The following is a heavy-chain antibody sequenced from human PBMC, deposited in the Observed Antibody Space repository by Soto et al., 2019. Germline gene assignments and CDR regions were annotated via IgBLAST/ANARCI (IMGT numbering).Heavy chain of an antibody. D-gene: IGHD2-2*01. CDR3: TSVSVVVPDGDAFDI. J-gene: IGHJ3*02. V-gene: IGHV3-49*04. CDR2: IRSKAYGGTT. CDR1: VFTFGDYA. Sequence: PVGSLRLSCTSSVFTFGDYAMSCVRHSPGKWLEWVGFIRSKAYGGTTEYAASVKGRFTISRDDSKSIAYLQMNSLKTEDTAVYYCTSVSVVVPDGDAFDIWGQGTMVSVSS.